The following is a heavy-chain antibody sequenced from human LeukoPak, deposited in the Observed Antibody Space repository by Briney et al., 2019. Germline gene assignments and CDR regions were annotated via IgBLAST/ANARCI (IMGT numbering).Heavy chain of an antibody. CDR2: ISSSSSYI. CDR3: ARAAHGDV. Sequence: GGSLRLSCAASGFTFSKHNMNWVRLAPGKGLEWVSSISSSSSYIYYADSVKGRFTISRDNAKNSLYLQMNSLRAEDTAVYYCARAAHGDVWGKGTTVTVSS. CDR1: GFTFSKHN. J-gene: IGHJ6*04. V-gene: IGHV3-21*04.